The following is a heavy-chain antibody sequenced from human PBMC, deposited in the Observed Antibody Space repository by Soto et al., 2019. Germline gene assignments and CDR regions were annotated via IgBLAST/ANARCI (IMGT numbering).Heavy chain of an antibody. CDR3: ARGPTMVSHNSYFDL. D-gene: IGHD2-8*01. J-gene: IGHJ2*01. CDR2: IIPIFHTA. CDR1: GDTFNSYA. V-gene: IGHV1-69*01. Sequence: QVQLVQSGAEVKKPGSSVKVSCKASGDTFNSYAFSWVRQAPGQGLEWMGGIIPIFHTAKYAQKFQGRVTVTADVSTSTVYMELSGLRSDDTAVYYCARGPTMVSHNSYFDLWGHGTLVTVSS.